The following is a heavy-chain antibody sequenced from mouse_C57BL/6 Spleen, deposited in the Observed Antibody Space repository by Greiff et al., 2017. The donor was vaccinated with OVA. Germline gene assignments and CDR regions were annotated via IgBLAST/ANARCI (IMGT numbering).Heavy chain of an antibody. J-gene: IGHJ3*01. CDR2: IDPSDSYT. Sequence: QVQLKQPGAELVKPGASVKLSCKASGYTFTSYWMQWVKQRPGQGLEWIGEIDPSDSYTNYNQKFKGKATLTVDTSSSTAYMQLSSLTSEDSAVYYCARGAGTWFAYWGQGTLVTVSA. D-gene: IGHD3-3*01. CDR3: ARGAGTWFAY. CDR1: GYTFTSYW. V-gene: IGHV1-50*01.